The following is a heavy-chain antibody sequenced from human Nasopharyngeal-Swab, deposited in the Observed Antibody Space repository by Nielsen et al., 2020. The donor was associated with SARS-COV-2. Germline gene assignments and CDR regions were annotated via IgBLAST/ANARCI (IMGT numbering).Heavy chain of an antibody. Sequence: WIRQPPGKGLEWVSAISGSGGSTYYADSVKGRFTISRDNSKNTLYLQMNSLRAEDTAVYYCAKDSTKGGYDFWSGYYVSEYWGQGTLATVSS. V-gene: IGHV3-23*01. J-gene: IGHJ4*02. CDR2: ISGSGGST. D-gene: IGHD3-3*01. CDR3: AKDSTKGGYDFWSGYYVSEY.